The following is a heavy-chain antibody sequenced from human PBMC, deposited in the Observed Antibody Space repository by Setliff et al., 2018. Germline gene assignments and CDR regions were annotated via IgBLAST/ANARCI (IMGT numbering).Heavy chain of an antibody. CDR2: IGVYTGHT. CDR3: LRLVRFCTRTSCQRLSGGEF. J-gene: IGHJ4*02. V-gene: IGHV1-18*04. Sequence: ASVKVSCKASGYTFAESIVSWVRQAPGQGLEWMGWIGVYTGHTSFAQKFEDRVSMSTDKSTNMAYMELRGLRFDNTAVYYCLRLVRFCTRTSCQRLSGGEFWGQGTLVTVSS. CDR1: GYTFAESI. D-gene: IGHD2-8*01.